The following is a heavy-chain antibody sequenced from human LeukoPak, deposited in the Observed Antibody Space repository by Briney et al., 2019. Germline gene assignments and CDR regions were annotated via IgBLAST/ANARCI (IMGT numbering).Heavy chain of an antibody. CDR2: ISYDGSNK. D-gene: IGHD2-2*01. V-gene: IGHV3-30*18. CDR3: AKDQIVVVPAAMYPYYYGMDV. CDR1: GFTFSSYG. J-gene: IGHJ6*04. Sequence: GRSLRLSCAASGFTFSSYGMHWVRQAPGKGLEWVAVISYDGSNKYYADSVKGRFTISRDNSKNTLYLQMNSLRAEDTAVYYCAKDQIVVVPAAMYPYYYGMDVWGKGTTVTVSS.